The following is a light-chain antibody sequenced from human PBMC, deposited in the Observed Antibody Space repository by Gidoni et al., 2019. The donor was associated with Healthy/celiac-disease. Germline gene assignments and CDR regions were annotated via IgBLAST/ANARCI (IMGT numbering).Light chain of an antibody. CDR2: QDS. J-gene: IGLJ2*01. V-gene: IGLV3-1*01. Sequence: SSELTQPPSVSVSPGQTASITCSGDKLGDKYACWYQQKPGQSPVLVIDQDSKRLSGIPERFSGSNSGNTATLTISGTQAMDEADYYGQAWDSSNVVFGGGTKLTVL. CDR1: KLGDKY. CDR3: QAWDSSNVV.